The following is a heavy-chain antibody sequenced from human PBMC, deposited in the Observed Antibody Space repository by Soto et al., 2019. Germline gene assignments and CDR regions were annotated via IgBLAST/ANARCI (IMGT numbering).Heavy chain of an antibody. Sequence: ASVKVSCKASGYAFTIYDINWVRKAAGQGLEWMGWMSPNSGYAGSAQKFQGRITMTRSTSIATAYMELSSLTSEDSAVYYCARNPPNTGLFDSWGRGTQVTVSS. CDR2: MSPNSGYA. CDR1: GYAFTIYD. J-gene: IGHJ4*02. CDR3: ARNPPNTGLFDS. D-gene: IGHD1-1*01. V-gene: IGHV1-8*01.